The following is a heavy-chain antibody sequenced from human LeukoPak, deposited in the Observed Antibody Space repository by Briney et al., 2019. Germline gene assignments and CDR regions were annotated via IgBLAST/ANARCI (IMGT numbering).Heavy chain of an antibody. V-gene: IGHV1-8*01. D-gene: IGHD3-22*01. J-gene: IGHJ4*02. CDR3: ARGRFYDSSGYYDY. Sequence: EASVKVSCKASGYTFTSYDINWVRQATGQGLEWMGWMNPNSGNTGYAQRFQGRVTMTRNTSISTAYMELSSLRSEDTAVYYCARGRFYDSSGYYDYWGQGTLVTVSS. CDR1: GYTFTSYD. CDR2: MNPNSGNT.